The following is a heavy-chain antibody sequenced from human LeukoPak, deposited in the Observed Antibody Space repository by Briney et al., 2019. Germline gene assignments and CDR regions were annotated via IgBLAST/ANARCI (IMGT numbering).Heavy chain of an antibody. V-gene: IGHV4-4*07. CDR3: ARGQIVFSGYSSSWYETYYFDY. J-gene: IGHJ4*02. CDR1: GGSISSYY. CDR2: IYTSGST. Sequence: SETLSLTCTVSGGSISSYYWSWIRQPAGKGLEWIGRIYTSGSTNYNPSLKSRVTISVDTSKNQFSLKLSSVTAADTAVYYCARGQIVFSGYSSSWYETYYFDYWGQGTLVTVSS. D-gene: IGHD6-13*01.